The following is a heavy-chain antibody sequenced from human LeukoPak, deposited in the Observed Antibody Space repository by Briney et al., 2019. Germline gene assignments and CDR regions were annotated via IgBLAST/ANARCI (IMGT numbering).Heavy chain of an antibody. CDR1: GFNFNVYA. Sequence: GGSLRLSCEASGFNFNVYAMHWVRQAPGKGLEWVAATSYDGSKIYYSDSVQGRFTISRDNSKNTLYLQMNSLTTDDTAVYYCARGKMRTLALAEYLHDWGQGTLVTVSS. J-gene: IGHJ1*01. CDR2: TSYDGSKI. CDR3: ARGKMRTLALAEYLHD. V-gene: IGHV3-30*04.